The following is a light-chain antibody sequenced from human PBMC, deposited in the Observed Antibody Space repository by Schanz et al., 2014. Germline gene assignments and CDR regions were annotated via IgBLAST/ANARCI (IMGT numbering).Light chain of an antibody. CDR3: QQYGNSPLGT. CDR2: GAS. V-gene: IGKV3-20*01. J-gene: IGKJ1*01. CDR1: QSIRSF. Sequence: EIVLTQSPGTLSLSPGDRATLSCRASQSIRSFLAWYQQKPGQAPRLLIYGASSRATGIPDRFSGSGSGTDFTLTISRLEPEDFAVYYCQQYGNSPLGTFGQGTEVEIK.